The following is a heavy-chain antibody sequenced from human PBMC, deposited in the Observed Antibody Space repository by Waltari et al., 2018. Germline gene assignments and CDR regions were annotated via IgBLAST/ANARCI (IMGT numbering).Heavy chain of an antibody. J-gene: IGHJ5*02. CDR3: ARAHSGSYSYVNWFDP. V-gene: IGHV4-38-2*01. Sequence: QVQLQESGPGLVKPSETLSLTCAVSGYSISSGYHWCWIRQPPEKGLEWIGSIYHSGSTYYNPSLKSRVTISIDTSKNQFSLRLSSVTAADTAVYYCARAHSGSYSYVNWFDPWGQGTLVTVSS. D-gene: IGHD1-26*01. CDR1: GYSISSGYH. CDR2: IYHSGST.